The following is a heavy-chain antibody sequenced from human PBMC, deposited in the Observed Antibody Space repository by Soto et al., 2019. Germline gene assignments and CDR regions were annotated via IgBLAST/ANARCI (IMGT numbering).Heavy chain of an antibody. J-gene: IGHJ5*02. CDR1: GYTFTNYY. CDR2: INPSGGST. Sequence: ASVKVSCKASGYTFTNYYIHRVRQAPGQGLEWMGVINPSGGSTTYARKFQGRVTMTRDTSTSTVSMELSSLRSEDTAVYYCARREIFVEGHYCSSTSCPAVDPWGQGTLVTVSS. D-gene: IGHD2-2*01. V-gene: IGHV1-46*01. CDR3: ARREIFVEGHYCSSTSCPAVDP.